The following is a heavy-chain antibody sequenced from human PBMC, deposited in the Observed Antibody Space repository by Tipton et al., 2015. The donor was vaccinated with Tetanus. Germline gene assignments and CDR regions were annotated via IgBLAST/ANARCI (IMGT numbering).Heavy chain of an antibody. J-gene: IGHJ4*02. CDR1: GYTFITYD. CDR3: ARGRASLDF. Sequence: QLVQSGAEVKKPGASVKVSCKTSGYTFITYDINWVRQAPGQGLGWMGWMSPNSGNTGYAQKVQGRVTMTGDTSIRTAYMEVTSLRSEDTAVYYCARGRASLDFWGQGTLVTVSS. CDR2: MSPNSGNT. V-gene: IGHV1-8*01.